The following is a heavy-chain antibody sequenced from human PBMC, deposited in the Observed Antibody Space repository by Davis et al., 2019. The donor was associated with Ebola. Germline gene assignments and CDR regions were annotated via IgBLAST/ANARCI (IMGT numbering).Heavy chain of an antibody. Sequence: GESLKISCAASGSTFSSYAMSWVRQPPGKGLEWVSTVSRGGDLTFYADSVKGRFTISRHNSRNTLFLQMNSLRAEDTALYFCASTPGGELATDPFDYWGQGILVTVSS. CDR3: ASTPGGELATDPFDY. V-gene: IGHV3-23*01. J-gene: IGHJ4*02. CDR2: VSRGGDLT. D-gene: IGHD5-24*01. CDR1: GSTFSSYA.